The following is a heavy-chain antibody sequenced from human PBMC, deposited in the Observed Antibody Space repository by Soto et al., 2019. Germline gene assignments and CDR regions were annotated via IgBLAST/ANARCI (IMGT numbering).Heavy chain of an antibody. CDR3: ARDVGSYGSSRGLDT. CDR2: IWYEGTTK. Sequence: PGGSLRLSCVASGFSLSNYGMHWVRQAPGKGLEWIALIWYEGTTKYSTDSMKGRFSISRDESKNTLYLQLNSLRAEDTATYYFARDVGSYGSSRGLDTWGQGTLVTVSS. V-gene: IGHV3-33*01. D-gene: IGHD3-10*01. CDR1: GFSLSNYG. J-gene: IGHJ5*02.